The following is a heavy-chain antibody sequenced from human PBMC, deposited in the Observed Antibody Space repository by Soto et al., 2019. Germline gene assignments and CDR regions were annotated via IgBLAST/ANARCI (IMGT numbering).Heavy chain of an antibody. CDR1: GFPFSSYA. CDR3: AKGGYYSLFDI. J-gene: IGHJ3*02. Sequence: PGGSLRLSCVASGFPFSSYAMSWVRQTPGKGLEWVSGISGSGGRTYYADSVKGRFTISRDNSNNTLSLQMHILRVEATAVYFCAKGGYYSLFDIWGQGTMVTVSS. CDR2: ISGSGGRT. D-gene: IGHD3-16*01. V-gene: IGHV3-23*01.